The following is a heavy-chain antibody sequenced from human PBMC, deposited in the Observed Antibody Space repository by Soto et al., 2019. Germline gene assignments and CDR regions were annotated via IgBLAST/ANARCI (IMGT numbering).Heavy chain of an antibody. J-gene: IGHJ4*02. CDR1: GFTFSSYG. CDR3: AKDRRVVAVARSLDY. CDR2: ISYDGSNK. V-gene: IGHV3-30*18. Sequence: PGGSLRLSCAASGFTFSSYGMHWVRQAPGKGLEWVAVISYDGSNKYYADSVKGRFTISRDNSKNTLYLQMNSLRAEDTAVYYCAKDRRVVAVARSLDYWDQGTLVTVSS. D-gene: IGHD6-19*01.